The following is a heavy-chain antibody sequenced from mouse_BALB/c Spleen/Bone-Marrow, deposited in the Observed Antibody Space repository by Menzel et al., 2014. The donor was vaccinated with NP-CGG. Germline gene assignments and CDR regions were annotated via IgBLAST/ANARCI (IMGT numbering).Heavy chain of an antibody. CDR3: ARSGSSSGYFDY. V-gene: IGHV5-17*02. D-gene: IGHD1-1*01. CDR2: ISSGSSTI. J-gene: IGHJ2*01. CDR1: GFTFSSFG. Sequence: EVQVVESGGGLVQPGGSRKLSCAASGFTFSSFGMHWVRQAPEKGLAWVVYISSGSSTIYYADTVMGRFTISRDNPKNTLFLQMTSLRSEDTAMYYCARSGSSSGYFDYWGQGTTLTVSS.